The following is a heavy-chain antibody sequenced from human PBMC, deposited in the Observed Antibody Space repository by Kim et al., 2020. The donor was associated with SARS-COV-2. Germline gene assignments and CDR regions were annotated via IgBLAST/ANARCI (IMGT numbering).Heavy chain of an antibody. V-gene: IGHV3-48*02. CDR1: GFTFSSYS. CDR3: ASGWFEGYDSSGYYLNY. CDR2: ISSSSTI. Sequence: GGSLRLSCAASGFTFSSYSMNWVRQAPGKGLEWVSYISSSSTIYYADSVKGRFTISRDNAKNSLYLQMNSLRDEDTAVYYCASGWFEGYDSSGYYLNYWGQGTLVTVSS. D-gene: IGHD3-22*01. J-gene: IGHJ4*02.